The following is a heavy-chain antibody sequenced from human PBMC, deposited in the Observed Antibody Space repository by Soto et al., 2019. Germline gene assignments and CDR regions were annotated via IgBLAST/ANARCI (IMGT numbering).Heavy chain of an antibody. V-gene: IGHV3-21*02. CDR3: ARWPLYYFYY. CDR2: ISSRSTNK. J-gene: IGHJ4*02. D-gene: IGHD2-2*01. CDR1: GFTFSSYT. Sequence: EVQLVESGGGLVKPGGSLRLSCEDSGFTFSSYTMNWVRRAPGKGLEWVSSISSRSTNKHYADSVRVRFTISRDNDKRSLYLQRNSRRAEDTAVYYCARWPLYYFYYWGQGTLVTVSS.